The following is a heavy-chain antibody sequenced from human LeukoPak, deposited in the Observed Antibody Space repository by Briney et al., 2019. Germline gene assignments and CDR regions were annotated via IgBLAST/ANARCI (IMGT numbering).Heavy chain of an antibody. CDR2: IKQDGSAK. V-gene: IGHV3-7*01. J-gene: IGHJ4*02. D-gene: IGHD1-26*01. Sequence: GGSLRLSCAASGFPFNSYFMSWVRQAPGKGLEWVANIKQDGSAKYYLDSVRGRFTISRDNAKNSLFLQMNSLRAEDTAVYYCVRDLGGRSGHWGQGTLVTVSS. CDR1: GFPFNSYF. CDR3: VRDLGGRSGH.